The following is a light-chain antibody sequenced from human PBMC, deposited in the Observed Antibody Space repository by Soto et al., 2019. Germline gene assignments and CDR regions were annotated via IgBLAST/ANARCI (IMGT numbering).Light chain of an antibody. V-gene: IGLV2-8*01. J-gene: IGLJ1*01. CDR1: SSDVGGYNY. CDR2: EVS. CDR3: SSYVGSNNFYV. Sequence: LTQPPSASGSPGQSVAISCTGTSSDVGGYNYVSWYQQHPGKAPKLMIYEVSKRPSGVPDRFSGSKSGNTASLTVSRLQAEDEADYYCSSYVGSNNFYVFGTGTKVTVL.